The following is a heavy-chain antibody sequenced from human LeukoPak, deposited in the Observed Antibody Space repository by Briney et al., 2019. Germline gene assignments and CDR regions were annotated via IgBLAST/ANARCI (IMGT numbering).Heavy chain of an antibody. Sequence: GASVKVSCKASGYTFTGYYMHWVRQAPRQGLEWMGWINPNSGGTNYAQTFQGRVTMPRDASISTAYMELSRLRSDDTAVYYCARVIYYDSSAPWGYWGQGSLVTVSS. J-gene: IGHJ4*02. CDR2: INPNSGGT. CDR3: ARVIYYDSSAPWGY. V-gene: IGHV1-2*02. CDR1: GYTFTGYY. D-gene: IGHD3-22*01.